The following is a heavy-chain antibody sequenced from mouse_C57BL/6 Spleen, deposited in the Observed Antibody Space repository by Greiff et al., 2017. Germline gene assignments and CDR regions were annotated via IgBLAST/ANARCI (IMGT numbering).Heavy chain of an antibody. J-gene: IGHJ4*01. CDR2: LNPSNGGT. CDR1: GYTFTSYW. CDR3: AFSYAYDHYYAMDY. Sequence: QVQLQQPGTELVKPGASVKLTCKASGYTFTSYWMQWGKQRTGQGHAWSGNLNPSNGGTNYNAKFKSKATLTVDKSSSKSYMQLSSLTSDDSSVYYSAFSYAYDHYYAMDYWGQGTSVTVSS. D-gene: IGHD2-2*01. V-gene: IGHV1-53*01.